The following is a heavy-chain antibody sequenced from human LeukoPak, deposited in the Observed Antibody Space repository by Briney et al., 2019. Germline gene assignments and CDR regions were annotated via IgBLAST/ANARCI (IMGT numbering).Heavy chain of an antibody. J-gene: IGHJ4*02. V-gene: IGHV3-9*01. CDR2: ISWNSGSI. CDR3: ARADYGDFGRYFDY. D-gene: IGHD4-17*01. CDR1: GFTFDDYA. Sequence: GGSLRLSCAASGFTFDDYAMHWVRQAPGKGLEWVSGISWNSGSIGYADSVKGRFTISRDNAKNSLYLQMNSLRAEDTALYYCARADYGDFGRYFDYWGQGTLVTVSS.